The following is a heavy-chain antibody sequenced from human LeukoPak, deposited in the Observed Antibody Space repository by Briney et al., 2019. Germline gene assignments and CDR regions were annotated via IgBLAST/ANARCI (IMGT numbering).Heavy chain of an antibody. D-gene: IGHD1-7*01. CDR3: ARGPRWNYDWFDP. Sequence: PSETLSLTCAVYGGSFSGYYWSWIRQPPGKGLEWIGEINHSGSTNYNPSLKSRVTISVDTSKNQFSLKLSSVTAADTAVYYCARGPRWNYDWFDPWGQGTLVIVSS. CDR2: INHSGST. CDR1: GGSFSGYY. V-gene: IGHV4-34*01. J-gene: IGHJ5*02.